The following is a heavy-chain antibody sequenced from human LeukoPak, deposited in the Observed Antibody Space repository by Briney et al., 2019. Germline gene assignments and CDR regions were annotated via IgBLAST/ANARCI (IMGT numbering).Heavy chain of an antibody. V-gene: IGHV1-69*04. CDR1: GGTFSSYA. CDR2: IIPILGIA. D-gene: IGHD4-11*01. Sequence: ASVKVSCKASGGTFSSYAISWVRQAPGQGLEWMGRIIPILGIANYAQKFQGRVTITADKSTSTAYMELSSLRSEDTAVYYCARVTTVTPYYYYYMDVWGKGTTVTVSS. CDR3: ARVTTVTPYYYYYMDV. J-gene: IGHJ6*03.